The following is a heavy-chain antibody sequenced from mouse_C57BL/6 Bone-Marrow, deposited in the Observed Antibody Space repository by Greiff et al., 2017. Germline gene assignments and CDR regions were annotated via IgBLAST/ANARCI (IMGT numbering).Heavy chain of an antibody. J-gene: IGHJ4*01. CDR3: ARGDGNYDYAMDY. V-gene: IGHV5-15*01. CDR1: GFTFSDYG. CDR2: ISNLAYSI. D-gene: IGHD2-1*01. Sequence: EVKLVESGGGLVQPGGSLKLSCAASGFTFSDYGMAWVRKAPRKGPEWVAFISNLAYSIYYADTVKGRFTISRENAKNTLYLEMSSLRSEDTAMYYCARGDGNYDYAMDYWGQGTSVTVSS.